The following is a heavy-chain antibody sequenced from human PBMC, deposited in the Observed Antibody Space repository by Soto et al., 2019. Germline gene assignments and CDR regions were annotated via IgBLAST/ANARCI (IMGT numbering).Heavy chain of an antibody. CDR3: ARGYSGSYYEAYFDY. V-gene: IGHV1-46*01. Sequence: GASVKVSCKASGYTFTSYYIHWVRQAPGQGLEWMGIINPSGGSTSYAQKFQGRVTMTRDTSTSTVYMELSSLRSEDTAVYYCARGYSGSYYEAYFDYWGQGTLVTVSS. J-gene: IGHJ4*02. CDR1: GYTFTSYY. CDR2: INPSGGST. D-gene: IGHD1-26*01.